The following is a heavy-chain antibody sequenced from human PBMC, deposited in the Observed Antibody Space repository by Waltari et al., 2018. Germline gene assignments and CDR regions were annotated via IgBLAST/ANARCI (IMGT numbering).Heavy chain of an antibody. CDR1: GGSISSYY. CDR3: ARDQGYCSGGSCYGGWFDP. D-gene: IGHD2-15*01. V-gene: IGHV4-59*01. CDR2: IYYSGST. Sequence: QVQLQESGPGLVKPSETLSLTCTVSGGSISSYYWSWIRQPPGKGLEWIGYIYYSGSTNYNPSLKSRVTISVDTSQNQVSLKLSSVTAADTAVYYCARDQGYCSGGSCYGGWFDPWGQGTLVTVSS. J-gene: IGHJ5*02.